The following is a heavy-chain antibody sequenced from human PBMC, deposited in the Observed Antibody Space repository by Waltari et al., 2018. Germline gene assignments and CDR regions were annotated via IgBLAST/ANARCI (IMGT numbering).Heavy chain of an antibody. CDR2: IKQDGSEK. J-gene: IGHJ4*02. D-gene: IGHD4-17*01. CDR1: GMTFSNYW. Sequence: EVQLVESGGGSVQPGGSLRLSCAASGMTFSNYWMNWVRQAPGKGLEGVANIKQDGSEKNEVDSVEGRFSISRDNAQNSLYLQMNSLRAEDTAIYYCVTGLTTVTAKDYFDHWGQGALVTVSS. V-gene: IGHV3-7*01. CDR3: VTGLTTVTAKDYFDH.